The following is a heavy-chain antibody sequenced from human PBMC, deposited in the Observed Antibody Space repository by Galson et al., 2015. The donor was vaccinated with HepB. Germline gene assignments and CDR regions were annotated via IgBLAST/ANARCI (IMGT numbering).Heavy chain of an antibody. V-gene: IGHV1-8*01. J-gene: IGHJ4*02. D-gene: IGHD3-10*01. Sequence: SVKVSCKASGYSFTSFDISWLRQATGQGLEWMGWMNPKSSNAGYAQKFQGRVTMTRDTSITTAYMELRRLTPEDTAVYYCGRGLQGSQSAGVPFWGQGTLVTLSS. CDR2: MNPKSSNA. CDR3: GRGLQGSQSAGVPF. CDR1: GYSFTSFD.